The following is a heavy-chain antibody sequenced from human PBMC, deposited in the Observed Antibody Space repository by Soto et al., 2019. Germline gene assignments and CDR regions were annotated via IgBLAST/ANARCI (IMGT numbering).Heavy chain of an antibody. V-gene: IGHV4-61*01. CDR1: GGSVSDKTYY. J-gene: IGHJ4*02. Sequence: SETLSLTCSVSGGSVSDKTYYWSWIRQPPGKRLEWIGYVYYSGATNYNPSLKSRVTISVDLSKNRFSLRLSSVTTADTALYYCARTTAVPNTLRSRYFFDYWGQGTLVTVSS. D-gene: IGHD4-17*01. CDR3: ARTTAVPNTLRSRYFFDY. CDR2: VYYSGAT.